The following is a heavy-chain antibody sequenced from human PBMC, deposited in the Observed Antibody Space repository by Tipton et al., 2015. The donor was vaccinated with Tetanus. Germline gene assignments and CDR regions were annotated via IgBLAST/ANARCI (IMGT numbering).Heavy chain of an antibody. CDR2: IYSGGST. Sequence: SLRLSCAASGFTVSSNYMSWVRQAPGKGLEWVSVIYSGGSTYYADSVKGRFTISRDNSKNTLCLQMNSLRAEDTAVYYCARVILDYFDYWGQGTLITVSS. CDR3: ARVILDYFDY. V-gene: IGHV3-53*01. CDR1: GFTVSSNY. J-gene: IGHJ4*02.